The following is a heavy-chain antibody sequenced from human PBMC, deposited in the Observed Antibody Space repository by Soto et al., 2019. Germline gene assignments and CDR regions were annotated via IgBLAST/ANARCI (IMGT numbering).Heavy chain of an antibody. CDR3: ARGGYCSGGSCFRGPFPNWFDP. Sequence: PGGSLRLSCAASGFTFSDYYMSWIRQAPGKGLEWVSYISSSGSTIYYADSVKGRFTISRDNAKNSLYLQMNSLRAEDTAVYYCARGGYCSGGSCFRGPFPNWFDPWGQGTLVTVSS. D-gene: IGHD2-15*01. V-gene: IGHV3-11*01. CDR1: GFTFSDYY. CDR2: ISSSGSTI. J-gene: IGHJ5*02.